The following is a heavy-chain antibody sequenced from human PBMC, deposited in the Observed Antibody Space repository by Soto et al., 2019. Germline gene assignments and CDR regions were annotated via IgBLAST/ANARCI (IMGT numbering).Heavy chain of an antibody. D-gene: IGHD6-13*01. Sequence: EVQLVESGGGLVQPGRSLRLSCAASGFTFDDYAMHWVRQAPGKGLEWVSGISWNSGSIGYADSVKGRFNISRDNVKNSLYLQMNSLRAEDTAVYYCAKDPYGGANSSWYVDYWGQGTLVTVSS. J-gene: IGHJ4*02. CDR2: ISWNSGSI. V-gene: IGHV3-9*01. CDR1: GFTFDDYA. CDR3: AKDPYGGANSSWYVDY.